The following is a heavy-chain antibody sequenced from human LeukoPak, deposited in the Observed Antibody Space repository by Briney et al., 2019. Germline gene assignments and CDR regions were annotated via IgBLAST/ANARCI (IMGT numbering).Heavy chain of an antibody. Sequence: GGFLRLSCAASGFTFDDYGMSWVRQAPGKGLEWVSGINWNGGSRGYADSVKGRFTMSRDNAKNSLYLQMNSLRAEDTALYYCARDAAGGFHWFDPWGQGTLVTVSS. CDR2: INWNGGSR. J-gene: IGHJ5*02. CDR1: GFTFDDYG. D-gene: IGHD2/OR15-2a*01. V-gene: IGHV3-20*04. CDR3: ARDAAGGFHWFDP.